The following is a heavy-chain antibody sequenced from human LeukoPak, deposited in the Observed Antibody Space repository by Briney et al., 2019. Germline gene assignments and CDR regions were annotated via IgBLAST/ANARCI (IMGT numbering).Heavy chain of an antibody. V-gene: IGHV1-46*01. CDR1: GYTFTSYD. CDR3: ARRVPGVTANTNAFDY. CDR2: INPSGGST. J-gene: IGHJ4*02. Sequence: AAVKVSCKASGYTFTSYDINWLRQAPGQGLEWMGIINPSGGSTSYAQKFQGRVTMTRDTSTSTVYMELSSLRSEDTAVYYCARRVPGVTANTNAFDYWGQGTLVTVSS. D-gene: IGHD2-21*02.